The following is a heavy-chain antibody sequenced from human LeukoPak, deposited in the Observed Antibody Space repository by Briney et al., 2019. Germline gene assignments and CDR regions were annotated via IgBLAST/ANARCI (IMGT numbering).Heavy chain of an antibody. V-gene: IGHV3-23*01. J-gene: IGHJ3*02. D-gene: IGHD3-3*01. CDR1: GFTFSSYW. CDR2: ISGSGGST. CDR3: ARVEARTLDAFDI. Sequence: LPGGSLRLSCVASGFTFSSYWMSWVRQAPGKGLEWVSTISGSGGSTYYADSVKGRFTISRDSFKNTLYLQMNSLRDEDTAVYYCARVEARTLDAFDIWGQGTMVTVSS.